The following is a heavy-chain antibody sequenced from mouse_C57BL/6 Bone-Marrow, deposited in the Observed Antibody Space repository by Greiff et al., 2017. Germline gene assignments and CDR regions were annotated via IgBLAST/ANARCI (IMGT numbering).Heavy chain of an antibody. J-gene: IGHJ2*01. CDR2: IDPENGDT. Sequence: EVQLQQSGAELVRPGASVKLSCTASGFNIQDDYMHWVKQRPEQGLEWIGWIDPENGDTEYASKFQGKATITADTSSNTAYLQLSSLTSEDTAVYYCTTYYYASYYFDYWGQGTTRTVSS. V-gene: IGHV14-4*01. D-gene: IGHD1-1*01. CDR3: TTYYYASYYFDY. CDR1: GFNIQDDY.